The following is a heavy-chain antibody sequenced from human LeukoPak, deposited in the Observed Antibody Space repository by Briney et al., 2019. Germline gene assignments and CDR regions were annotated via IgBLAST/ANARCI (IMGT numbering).Heavy chain of an antibody. V-gene: IGHV1-24*01. CDR3: ALRPVHYYGSGSYWGFDP. Sequence: GASVKVSCKVSGYTLTELSMHWVRQAPGKEREWMGGFDPEDGETIYAQKFQGRVTMTEDTSTDTAYMELSSLRSEDTAVYYCALRPVHYYGSGSYWGFDPWGQGTLVTVSS. D-gene: IGHD3-10*01. CDR2: FDPEDGET. J-gene: IGHJ5*02. CDR1: GYTLTELS.